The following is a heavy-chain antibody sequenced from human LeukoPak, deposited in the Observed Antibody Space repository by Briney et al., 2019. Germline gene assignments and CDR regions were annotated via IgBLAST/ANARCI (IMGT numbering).Heavy chain of an antibody. V-gene: IGHV1-8*01. D-gene: IGHD3-3*01. Sequence: ASVKVSCKASGYTFTSYDINWVRQATGQGLEWMGWMNPNSGNTGYAQKFQGRVTMTRDMSTTTVYMELSSLRSEDTAVYYCARGPHRRTYDRDNWFDPWGQGTLVTVSS. CDR3: ARGPHRRTYDRDNWFDP. CDR2: MNPNSGNT. CDR1: GYTFTSYD. J-gene: IGHJ5*02.